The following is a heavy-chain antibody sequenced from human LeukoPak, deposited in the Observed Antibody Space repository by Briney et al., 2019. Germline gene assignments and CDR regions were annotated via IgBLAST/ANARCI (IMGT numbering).Heavy chain of an antibody. D-gene: IGHD5-24*01. CDR1: GGSFSGYY. V-gene: IGHV4-34*01. J-gene: IGHJ2*01. Sequence: SETLSLTCAVYGGSFSGYYWSWIRQPPGKGLEWIGEINHNGSTNYNPSLKSRVTISIDTSKNQFSLKLSSVTAADTAVYYCARGRRDGYSGPWYFDLWGRGTLVTVSS. CDR3: ARGRRDGYSGPWYFDL. CDR2: INHNGST.